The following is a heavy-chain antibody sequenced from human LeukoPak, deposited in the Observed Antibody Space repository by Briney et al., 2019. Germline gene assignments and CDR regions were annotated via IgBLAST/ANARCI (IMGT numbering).Heavy chain of an antibody. CDR1: GCTFSSNY. CDR2: INTDGSDR. V-gene: IGHV3-74*03. D-gene: IGHD3-10*01. Sequence: GGSLRLSCAASGCTFSSNYMHWFRQAPGKGLVWVSRINTDGSDRTHADFVKGRFTISRDNAKNTLYLEMNSLRAEDTAVYYCARALRSPGDSGLDYWGQGALVTVSS. J-gene: IGHJ4*02. CDR3: ARALRSPGDSGLDY.